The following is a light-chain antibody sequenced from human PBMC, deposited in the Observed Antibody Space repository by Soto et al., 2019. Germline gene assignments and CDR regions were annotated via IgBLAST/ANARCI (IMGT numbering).Light chain of an antibody. CDR1: QSISSW. V-gene: IGKV1-5*01. CDR2: DAS. Sequence: DIQMTQSPSTLSASVGDRVTITCRASQSISSWLAWYQQKPGKAPKLLIYDASSLESWVPSRFSGSGYGTEFTLTISSLQPDDFATYYCQQYNSYWTFGQGTKVEIK. CDR3: QQYNSYWT. J-gene: IGKJ1*01.